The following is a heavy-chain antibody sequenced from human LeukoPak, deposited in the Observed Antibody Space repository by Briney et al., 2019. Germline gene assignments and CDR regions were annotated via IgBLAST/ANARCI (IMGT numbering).Heavy chain of an antibody. CDR1: GGTFSSYA. CDR2: IIPIFGTA. D-gene: IGHD3-10*01. V-gene: IGHV1-69*13. CDR3: ARERVSLWFGETGFDY. Sequence: SVKVSCKASGGTFSSYAICWVRQAPGQGLEWMGGIIPIFGTANYAQKFQGRVTITADESTSTAYMELSSLRSEDTAVYYCARERVSLWFGETGFDYWGQGTLVTVSS. J-gene: IGHJ4*02.